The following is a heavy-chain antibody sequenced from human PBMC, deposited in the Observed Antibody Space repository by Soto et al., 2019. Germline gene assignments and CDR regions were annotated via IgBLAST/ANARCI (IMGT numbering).Heavy chain of an antibody. CDR2: MNPNSGNT. V-gene: IGHV1-8*01. J-gene: IGHJ5*02. CDR1: GYTFTIYD. D-gene: IGHD6-13*01. Sequence: GASVKVSCKASGYTFTIYDINWVRKATGQGLEWMGWMNPNSGNTGYAQKFQGRVTMTRNTSMSTAYMELSSLRSEDTAVYYCARERSAGTGWFDPWGQGTLVTVSS. CDR3: ARERSAGTGWFDP.